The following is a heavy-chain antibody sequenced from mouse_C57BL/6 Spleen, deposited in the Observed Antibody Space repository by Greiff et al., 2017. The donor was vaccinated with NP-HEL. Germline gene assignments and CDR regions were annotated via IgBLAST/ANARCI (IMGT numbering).Heavy chain of an antibody. CDR3: ARDRTTAYAMDY. J-gene: IGHJ4*01. V-gene: IGHV1-69*01. CDR2: IDPSDSYT. D-gene: IGHD1-2*01. CDR1: GYTFTSYW. Sequence: QVQLKQPGAELVMPGASVKLSCKASGYTFTSYWMHWVKQRPGQGLEWIGEIDPSDSYTNYNQKFKGKSTLTVDKSSSTAYMQLSSLTSEDSAVYYCARDRTTAYAMDYWGQGTSVNVSS.